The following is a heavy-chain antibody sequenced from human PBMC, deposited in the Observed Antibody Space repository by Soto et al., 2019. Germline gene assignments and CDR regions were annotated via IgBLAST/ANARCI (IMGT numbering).Heavy chain of an antibody. V-gene: IGHV3-23*01. J-gene: IGHJ4*02. CDR1: GFVFSDYA. Sequence: EVQLLDSGGGWVQPGGSLRLSCVASGFVFSDYAMSWVRQAPGKGLEWVSAISAGGSDTYYADSVKGRFTVSRVNSKNTLYLQMNTLRAEDTAIYYCASVPIWCGSSSCYTEGLDSWGQGTLVTVSS. CDR2: ISAGGSDT. CDR3: ASVPIWCGSSSCYTEGLDS. D-gene: IGHD2-2*01.